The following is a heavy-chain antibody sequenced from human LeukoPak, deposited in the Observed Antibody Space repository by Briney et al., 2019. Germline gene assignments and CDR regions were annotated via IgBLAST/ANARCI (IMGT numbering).Heavy chain of an antibody. Sequence: GGSLRLSCAASGFTFDDYAMHWVRQAPGKGLEWVSLISGDGGSTYYADSVKGRFTISRDNSKNSLYLQMNSLRTEDTAFYYCAKSMVRAVVYRWYFDYWGQGTLVTVSS. CDR1: GFTFDDYA. D-gene: IGHD4/OR15-4a*01. CDR2: ISGDGGST. J-gene: IGHJ4*02. CDR3: AKSMVRAVVYRWYFDY. V-gene: IGHV3-43*02.